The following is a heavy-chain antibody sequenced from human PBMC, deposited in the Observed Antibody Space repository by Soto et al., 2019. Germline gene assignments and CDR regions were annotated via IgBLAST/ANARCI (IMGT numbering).Heavy chain of an antibody. CDR1: GPTFIAYY. CDR2: IDPKSGGT. D-gene: IGHD5-12*01. V-gene: IGHV1-2*02. CDR3: ARISVDVPE. J-gene: IGHJ4*02. Sequence: QLVQSGAEVKKPGASVKVSCKTSGPTFIAYYIHWVRQAPGQGLEWMGWIDPKSGGTTYEQKFLGRVTMTRATSINTAYMELNTLTSDDTALYYCARISVDVPEWGQGTLITVSS.